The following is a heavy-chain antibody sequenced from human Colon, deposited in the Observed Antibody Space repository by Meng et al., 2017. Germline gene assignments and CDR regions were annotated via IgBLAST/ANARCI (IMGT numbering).Heavy chain of an antibody. CDR3: SRDYWGSLDF. J-gene: IGHJ4*02. Sequence: GQLQGLGPRLVRSSETLSPVCAVSGFSVRSPDRQWGWLRTPPGKGLEWIGYARIDYATPPTHPSLQSRVHVSLDPSQNQFSLTVRSVPAADTAVYYCSRDYWGSLDFWGQGILVTVSS. CDR2: ARIDYATP. CDR1: GFSVRSPDRQ. V-gene: IGHV4-61*08. D-gene: IGHD3-16*01.